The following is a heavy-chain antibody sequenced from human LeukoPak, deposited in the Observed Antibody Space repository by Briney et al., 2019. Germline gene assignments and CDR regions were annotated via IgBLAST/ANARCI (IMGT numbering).Heavy chain of an antibody. J-gene: IGHJ4*02. V-gene: IGHV1-58*01. Sequence: SVKVSRKPSGFTFTSSAVQWVRQAPGQRLEGIGWIVVGRGNTNYAPKFQERVTITRDMSTSTAYMELSSLRSEDTAVYYCAAEGWQSSSRPQFDYWGQGTLVTVSS. CDR2: IVVGRGNT. CDR1: GFTFTSSA. CDR3: AAEGWQSSSRPQFDY. D-gene: IGHD6-6*01.